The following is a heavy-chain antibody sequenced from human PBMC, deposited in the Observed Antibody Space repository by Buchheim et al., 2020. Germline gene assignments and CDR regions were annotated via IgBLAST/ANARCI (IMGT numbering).Heavy chain of an antibody. Sequence: EVQLLESGGGLVQPGGSLRLSCAASGFTFSSYVMNWVRQAPGKGPEWVSTISGFGSFIYYADSVKGRFTISRDNSNNTLSLQMTSLRAEDTAVYYCAKDRYSTSRYFDYWGQGTL. CDR3: AKDRYSTSRYFDY. D-gene: IGHD6-13*01. V-gene: IGHV3-23*01. CDR2: ISGFGSFI. CDR1: GFTFSSYV. J-gene: IGHJ4*02.